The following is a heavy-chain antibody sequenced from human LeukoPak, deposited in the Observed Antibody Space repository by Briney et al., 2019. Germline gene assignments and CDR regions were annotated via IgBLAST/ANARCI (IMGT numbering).Heavy chain of an antibody. Sequence: SETLSLTCTVSGGSTSSYFWNWIRQPAGKGLEWIGRVYTSGTTYYNPSLKSRVTMSVDTSKNQFSLKLNSMTAADTAVYYCARGCSDSSCYSRWYFDLWGRGTLVTVSS. J-gene: IGHJ2*01. CDR2: VYTSGTT. D-gene: IGHD2-15*01. CDR3: ARGCSDSSCYSRWYFDL. V-gene: IGHV4-4*07. CDR1: GGSTSSYF.